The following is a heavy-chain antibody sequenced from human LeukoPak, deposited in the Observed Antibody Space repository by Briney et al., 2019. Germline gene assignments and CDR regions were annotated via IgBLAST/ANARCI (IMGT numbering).Heavy chain of an antibody. J-gene: IGHJ3*02. D-gene: IGHD3-22*01. V-gene: IGHV4-39*07. CDR2: IYYSGST. Sequence: SETLSLTCTVSGGSISSSSYYWGWIRQPPGKGLEWIGSIYYSGSTYYNPSLKSRVTISVDTSKNQFSLKLSSVTAADTAVYYCARTLNYYDSSGYYSDAFDIWGQGTMVTVSS. CDR1: GGSISSSSYY. CDR3: ARTLNYYDSSGYYSDAFDI.